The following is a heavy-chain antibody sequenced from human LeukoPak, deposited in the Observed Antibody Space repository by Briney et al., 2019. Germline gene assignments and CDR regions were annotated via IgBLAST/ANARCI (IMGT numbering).Heavy chain of an antibody. CDR3: ATPVFHSSDPSLYYYYMAV. D-gene: IGHD2-21*01. CDR1: GFTFRRYG. CDR2: ISGSGGST. Sequence: GGTLRLSCAASGFTFRRYGMIWVRQAPGKGLEWVSVISGSGGSTYYGDSVKGRFTISRDNSKNTLYLQMNSLRAEDTAVYYCATPVFHSSDPSLYYYYMAVWGKGTTVTISS. V-gene: IGHV3-23*01. J-gene: IGHJ6*03.